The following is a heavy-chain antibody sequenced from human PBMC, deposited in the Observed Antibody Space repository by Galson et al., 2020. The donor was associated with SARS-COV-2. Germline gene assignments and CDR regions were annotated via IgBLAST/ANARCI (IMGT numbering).Heavy chain of an antibody. CDR3: ARFGYYNILPGLYAYGFDS. V-gene: IGHV4-61*02. Sequence: SQTLSLNCTVAGGSITNGNYYWSWVRQPAGKGLEWIGRIYATGSTIYNPYLKSRVTLSVDTSKNQFSLKLRSVTAADTAVYYCARFGYYNILPGLYAYGFDSWGQGALVTFSS. D-gene: IGHD3-9*01. J-gene: IGHJ4*02. CDR2: IYATGST. CDR1: GGSITNGNYY.